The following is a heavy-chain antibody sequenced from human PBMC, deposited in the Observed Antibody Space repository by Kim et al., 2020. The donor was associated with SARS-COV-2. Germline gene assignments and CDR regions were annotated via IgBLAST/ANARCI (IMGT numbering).Heavy chain of an antibody. CDR2: T. Sequence: THYADSVKGRFTVSKDNAKTTLYLQMASLRAEDSAMYYCVRDPHLYIWFDRWGQGTLVTVSS. J-gene: IGHJ5*02. CDR3: VRDPHLYIWFDR. V-gene: IGHV3-74*01.